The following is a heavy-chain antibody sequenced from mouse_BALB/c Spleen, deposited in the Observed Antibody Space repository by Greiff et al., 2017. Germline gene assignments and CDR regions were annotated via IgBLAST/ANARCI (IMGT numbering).Heavy chain of an antibody. V-gene: IGHV2-6-4*01. CDR2: IWGGGST. CDR3: ARGNDYDGAWFAY. D-gene: IGHD2-4*01. CDR1: GFSLSRYS. Sequence: VKLVESGPGLVAPSQSLSITCTVSGFSLSRYSVHWVRQPPGKGLEWLGMIWGGGSTDYNSALKSRLSISKDNSKSQVFLKMNSLQTDDTAMYYCARGNDYDGAWFAYWGQGTLVTVSA. J-gene: IGHJ3*01.